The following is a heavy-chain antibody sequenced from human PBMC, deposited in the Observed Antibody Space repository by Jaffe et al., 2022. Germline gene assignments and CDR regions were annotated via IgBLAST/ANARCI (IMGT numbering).Heavy chain of an antibody. D-gene: IGHD3-10*01. J-gene: IGHJ6*03. CDR1: GGSISSGSYY. Sequence: QVQLQESGPGLVKPSQTLSLTCTVSGGSISSGSYYWSWIRQPAGKGLEWIGRIYTSGSTNYNPSLKSRVTISVDTSKNQFSLKLSSVTAADTAVYYCARSPENYYGSGSYYRGSYYYYYYMDVWGKGTTVTVSS. V-gene: IGHV4-61*02. CDR3: ARSPENYYGSGSYYRGSYYYYYYMDV. CDR2: IYTSGST.